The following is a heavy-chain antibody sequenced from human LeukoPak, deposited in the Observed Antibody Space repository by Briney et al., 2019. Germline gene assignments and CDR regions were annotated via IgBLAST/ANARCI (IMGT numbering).Heavy chain of an antibody. CDR3: ARAYGDYAFGAFDI. CDR1: GGSISSGGYY. CDR2: IYYSGST. D-gene: IGHD4-17*01. J-gene: IGHJ3*02. Sequence: SETLSLTCTVSGGSISSGGYYWSWIRQHPGKGLEWIGYIYYSGSTYYNPSLKSRVIISVDTSKNQFSLKLSSVTAADTAVYYCARAYGDYAFGAFDIWGQGTMVTVSS. V-gene: IGHV4-31*03.